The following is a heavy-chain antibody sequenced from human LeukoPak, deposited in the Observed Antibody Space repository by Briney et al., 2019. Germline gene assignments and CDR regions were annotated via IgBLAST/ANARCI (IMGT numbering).Heavy chain of an antibody. J-gene: IGHJ4*02. CDR1: GFTFSSYA. V-gene: IGHV3-23*01. D-gene: IGHD5-12*01. CDR2: ISGSGGST. CDR3: AKATGYSGYDSVFDY. Sequence: GGSLRLSCAASGFTFSSYAMSWVRQAPGKGLEWVSAISGSGGSTYYADSVKGRFTISRDNSKNTLYLQMNSLRAEDTALYYCAKATGYSGYDSVFDYWGQGTLVTVSS.